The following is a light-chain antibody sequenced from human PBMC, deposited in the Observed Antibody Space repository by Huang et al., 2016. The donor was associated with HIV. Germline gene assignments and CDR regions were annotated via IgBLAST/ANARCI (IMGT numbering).Light chain of an antibody. CDR1: PSLFSPSTNKDY. CDR3: QQYYASPQT. V-gene: IGKV4-1*01. J-gene: IGKJ1*01. CDR2: WSA. Sequence: DIVMAQSPGSLAVSLGERATLTCRSSPSLFSPSTNKDYLAWFQQKPGQPPKLLLFWSATRGVGVPDRCSGGGSGTHFTLTIGSLEADDAAIYYCQQYYASPQTFGHGTRV.